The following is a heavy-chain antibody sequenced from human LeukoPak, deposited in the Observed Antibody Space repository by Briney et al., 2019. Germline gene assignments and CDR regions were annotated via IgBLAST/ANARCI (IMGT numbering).Heavy chain of an antibody. CDR2: IYYSGST. D-gene: IGHD4-17*01. V-gene: IGHV4-39*01. Sequence: SETLSLTCTVSGGSISSSSYYWGWIRQPPGKGLEWIGSIYYSGSTYYNPSLKSRVTISVDTSKNQFSLKLSSVTAADTAVYYCVRRDTVTSDFDYWGQGTLVTVSS. CDR1: GGSISSSSYY. J-gene: IGHJ4*02. CDR3: VRRDTVTSDFDY.